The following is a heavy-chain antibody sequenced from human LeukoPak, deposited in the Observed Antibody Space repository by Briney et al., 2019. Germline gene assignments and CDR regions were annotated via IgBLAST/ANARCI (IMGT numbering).Heavy chain of an antibody. D-gene: IGHD6-13*01. J-gene: IGHJ6*03. CDR2: IYYSGST. CDR3: ARHVGGSSSWYDLSLSYYYMDV. Sequence: SETLSLTCTVSGGSISSSSYYWGWIRQPPGKGLEWIGSIYYSGSTYYNPSLKSRVTISVDTSKNQFSLKLSSVTAADTAVYYCARHVGGSSSWYDLSLSYYYMDVWGKGTTVTISS. V-gene: IGHV4-39*01. CDR1: GGSISSSSYY.